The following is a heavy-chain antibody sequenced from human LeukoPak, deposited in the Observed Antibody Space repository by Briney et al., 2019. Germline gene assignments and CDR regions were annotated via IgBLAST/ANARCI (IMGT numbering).Heavy chain of an antibody. CDR1: GFTFSNAW. J-gene: IGHJ3*02. Sequence: TGGSLRLSCAASGFTFSNAWMSWVRQAPRKGLEWVGRIKSKTDGRTTDYAAPVKGRFTISRDDSKNTLYLQMNSLKTEDTAVYYCTTFDIWGQGTMVTVSS. CDR3: TTFDI. V-gene: IGHV3-15*01. CDR2: IKSKTDGRTT.